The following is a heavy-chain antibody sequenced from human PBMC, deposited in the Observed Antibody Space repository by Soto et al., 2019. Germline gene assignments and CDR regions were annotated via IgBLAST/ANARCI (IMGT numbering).Heavy chain of an antibody. V-gene: IGHV4-34*01. Sequence: SDTLSLTCAVYGGSFSGYYWSWIRRPPGKGLEWIGEINHSGSTNYNPSLKSRVTISVDTSKNQFSLKLSSVTAADTAVYYCARDRRTVRYYYYGMDVWGQGTTVT. D-gene: IGHD4-17*01. CDR1: GGSFSGYY. CDR3: ARDRRTVRYYYYGMDV. CDR2: INHSGST. J-gene: IGHJ6*02.